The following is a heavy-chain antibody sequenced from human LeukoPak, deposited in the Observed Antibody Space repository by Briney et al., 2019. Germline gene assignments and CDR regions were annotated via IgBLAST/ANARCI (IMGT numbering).Heavy chain of an antibody. J-gene: IGHJ4*02. CDR2: ISYDGSIK. D-gene: IGHD3-10*02. Sequence: GGSLRLSCAASGFTFSSYAMHWVRQAPGKGLEWVAVISYDGSIKYYADSVKGRFTISRDISKSTLSLQMDSLRAEDTALYYCARVLSNVPGQYWGQGTLVTVSS. CDR3: ARVLSNVPGQY. V-gene: IGHV3-30-3*01. CDR1: GFTFSSYA.